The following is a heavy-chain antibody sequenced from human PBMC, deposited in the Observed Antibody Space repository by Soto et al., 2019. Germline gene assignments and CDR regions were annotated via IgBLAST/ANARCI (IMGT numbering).Heavy chain of an antibody. V-gene: IGHV3-11*01. CDR1: GFTFSDYY. CDR3: ARVHLYLDN. J-gene: IGHJ4*02. Sequence: QVQLVESGGGLVKPGGSLRLSCADSGFTFSDYYMSWIRQAPGKGLEWVSYISGSSYTIYYADSVKGRFTISRDNAKKAVYLQMNSLRAEDTAVYYCARVHLYLDNWGQGTLVTVSS. CDR2: ISGSSYTI.